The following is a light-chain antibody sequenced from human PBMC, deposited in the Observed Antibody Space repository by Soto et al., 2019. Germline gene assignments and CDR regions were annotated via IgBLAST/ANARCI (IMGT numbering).Light chain of an antibody. CDR1: QSVSNY. J-gene: IGKJ1*01. CDR3: QQYGSSGT. CDR2: GAS. Sequence: EIVLTQSPATLSLSAGERATLCCRASQSVSNYLAWYQQKPGKAPRLLIYGASNRATGIPDRLSGSGSGTDFTLTIRRLEPEDSAVYYCQQYGSSGTFGQGTKVDIK. V-gene: IGKV3-20*01.